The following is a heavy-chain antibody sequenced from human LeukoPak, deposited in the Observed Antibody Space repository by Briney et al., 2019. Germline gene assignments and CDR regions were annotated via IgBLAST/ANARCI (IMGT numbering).Heavy chain of an antibody. CDR2: INPSGGIT. CDR1: GYTFTNYY. V-gene: IGHV1-46*01. J-gene: IGHJ4*02. D-gene: IGHD5-18*01. Sequence: ASVKVSFKASGYTFTNYYMHWVRQAPRQGLEWMGIINPSGGITHYAQNFQGRVTLTRDTSTSTVYMEVSSLISEDTAVYYCARGLVDTAMVTRRIDYWGQGTLVTVPS. CDR3: ARGLVDTAMVTRRIDY.